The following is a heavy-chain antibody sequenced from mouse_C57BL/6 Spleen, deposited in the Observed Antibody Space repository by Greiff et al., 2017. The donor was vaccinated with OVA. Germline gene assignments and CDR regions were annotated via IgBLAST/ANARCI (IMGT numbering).Heavy chain of an antibody. CDR2: ILPGSGST. Sequence: VQLQQSGAELMKPGASVKLSCKATGYTFTGYWIEWVKQRPGHGLEWIGEILPGSGSTNYNEKFKGKATFTADTSSNTAYMQLSSLTTEDSAIYYCARLGDITTVVAPYYYAMDYWGQGTSVTVSS. J-gene: IGHJ4*01. V-gene: IGHV1-9*01. CDR1: GYTFTGYW. D-gene: IGHD1-1*01. CDR3: ARLGDITTVVAPYYYAMDY.